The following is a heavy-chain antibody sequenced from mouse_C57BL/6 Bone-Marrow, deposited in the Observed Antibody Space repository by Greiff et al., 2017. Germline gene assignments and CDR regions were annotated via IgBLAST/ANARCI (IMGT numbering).Heavy chain of an antibody. V-gene: IGHV5-4*03. CDR1: GFTFSSYA. CDR3: ARITTVEGWYFDV. D-gene: IGHD1-1*01. J-gene: IGHJ1*03. CDR2: ISDGGSYT. Sequence: EVKVVESGGGLVKPGGSLKLSCAASGFTFSSYAMSWVRQTPEKRLEWVATISDGGSYTYYPDNVKGRFTISRDNAKNNLYLQMSHLKSEDTAMYYCARITTVEGWYFDVWGTGTTVTGSS.